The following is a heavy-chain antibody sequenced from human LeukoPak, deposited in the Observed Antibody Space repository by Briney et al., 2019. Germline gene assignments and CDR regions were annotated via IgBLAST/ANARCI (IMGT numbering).Heavy chain of an antibody. CDR2: LWYEGSNK. D-gene: IGHD6-13*01. CDR3: ARDLGAAAGGDY. J-gene: IGHJ4*02. Sequence: GGSLRVSCAAPRYTFRISVMQRVRQAPRKGLGRGVVLWYEGSNKYYAGSVEGRFTISREHSKNTLYLQMNTLRGEDKAVYYWARDLGAAAGGDYWGRGTVVTVCS. V-gene: IGHV3-33*01. CDR1: RYTFRISV.